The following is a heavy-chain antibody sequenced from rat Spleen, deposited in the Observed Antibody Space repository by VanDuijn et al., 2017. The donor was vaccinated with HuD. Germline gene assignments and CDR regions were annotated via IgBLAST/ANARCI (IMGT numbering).Heavy chain of an antibody. CDR2: ISYDGSST. CDR1: GFTFSNYG. D-gene: IGHD4-6*01. Sequence: EVQLVESGGGLVQPGRSLKLSCAASGFTFSNYGMAWVRQAPTKGLEWVATISYDGSSTYYRDSVKGRFTISRDNAKSTLYLQMDSLRSEDTATYYCARSPLGPYYFDYWGQGVMVTVSS. V-gene: IGHV5-29*01. J-gene: IGHJ2*01. CDR3: ARSPLGPYYFDY.